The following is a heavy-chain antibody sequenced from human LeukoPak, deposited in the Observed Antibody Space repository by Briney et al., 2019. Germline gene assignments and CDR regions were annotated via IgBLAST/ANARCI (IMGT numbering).Heavy chain of an antibody. CDR2: IYHSGST. Sequence: SQTLSLTCAVSGGSISSGGYSWSWIRQPPGKGLEWIGYIYHSGSTYYNPSLKSRVTISVDTSKNQFSLKLSSVTAADTAVYYCARRAMVRGGTYFDYWGQGTLVTVSS. D-gene: IGHD3-10*01. J-gene: IGHJ4*02. CDR3: ARRAMVRGGTYFDY. CDR1: GGSISSGGYS. V-gene: IGHV4-30-2*01.